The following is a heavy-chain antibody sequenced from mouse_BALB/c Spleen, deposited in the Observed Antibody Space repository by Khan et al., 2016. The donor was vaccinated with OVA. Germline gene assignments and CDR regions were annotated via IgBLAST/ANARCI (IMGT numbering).Heavy chain of an antibody. CDR2: INPRSGYH. Sequence: QVQLKESGAELARPGASVKMSCKASGYTFTSHTMHWVKQRPGQGLKWIGYINPRSGYHNYSQKFNDKATLTTENSSSTAYMQLSSLTSEDSAIYYWARRTTGYAMDYWGQGTSVTVSS. CDR1: GYTFTSHT. D-gene: IGHD2-14*01. CDR3: ARRTTGYAMDY. V-gene: IGHV1-4*01. J-gene: IGHJ4*01.